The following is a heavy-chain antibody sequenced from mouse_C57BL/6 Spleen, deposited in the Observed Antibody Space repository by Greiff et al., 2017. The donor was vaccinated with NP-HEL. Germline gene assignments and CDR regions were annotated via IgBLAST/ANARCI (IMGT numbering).Heavy chain of an antibody. Sequence: SLPLSFPASFFSFTLSCIPFFLPPPFPFLSCLSYISSCSITIYFADTVKGRFTLSRDNAKNTLFLQMTSLRSEDTAMYYCARVLIHGIDYWGQGTTLTVSS. J-gene: IGHJ2*01. CDR1: FFSFTLSC. CDR2: ISSCSITI. CDR3: ARVLIHGIDY. V-gene: IGHV5-17*01.